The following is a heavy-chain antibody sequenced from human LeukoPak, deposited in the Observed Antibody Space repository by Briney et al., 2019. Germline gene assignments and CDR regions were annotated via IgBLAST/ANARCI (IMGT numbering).Heavy chain of an antibody. J-gene: IGHJ4*02. CDR2: IRSDGTNK. CDR1: GFTFNSYG. V-gene: IGHV3-30*02. D-gene: IGHD5-18*01. Sequence: GGCLRPSCAASGFTFNSYGMHWVRLAPGKGLEWVAFIRSDGTNKYYADSVKGRFTISRDNSKNTLYLQMNSLRPEDAAVYYCAKGYSFHFDYWGQGTLVTVSS. CDR3: AKGYSFHFDY.